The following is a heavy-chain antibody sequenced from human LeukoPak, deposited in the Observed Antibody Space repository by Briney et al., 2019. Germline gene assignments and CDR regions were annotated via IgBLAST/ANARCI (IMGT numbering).Heavy chain of an antibody. D-gene: IGHD2-2*01. CDR3: ARDCSSTSCHHTTEGGFDP. Sequence: SETLSLTCAVYGGSFSGYYWSWIRQPPGKGLEWIGEINHSGSTNYNPSLKSRVTISVDTSKNQFSLKLSSVTAADTAVYYCARDCSSTSCHHTTEGGFDPWGQGTLVTVSS. CDR1: GGSFSGYY. J-gene: IGHJ5*02. V-gene: IGHV4-34*01. CDR2: INHSGST.